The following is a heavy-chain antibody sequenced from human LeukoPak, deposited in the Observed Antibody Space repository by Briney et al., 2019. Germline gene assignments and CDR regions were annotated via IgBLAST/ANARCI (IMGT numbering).Heavy chain of an antibody. CDR3: ARERRYCSGVNCYSGLDY. CDR1: GLTVSSNY. V-gene: IGHV3-53*01. CDR2: IYSSGNT. J-gene: IGHJ4*02. Sequence: GGSLRLSFAASGLTVSSNYLNWVRQAPGKGLEWVSIIYSSGNTYYADSVKGRFIISRDNSKNTLYLQMTRLRLEDTAVYYCARERRYCSGVNCYSGLDYWGQGTRVTVSS. D-gene: IGHD2-15*01.